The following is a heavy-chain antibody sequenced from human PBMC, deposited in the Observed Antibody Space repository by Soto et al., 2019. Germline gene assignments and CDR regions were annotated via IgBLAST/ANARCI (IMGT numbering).Heavy chain of an antibody. Sequence: SVKVSCKASGGTFSSYAISWVRQAPGQGLEWMGGIIPIFGTANYAQKFQGRVTITADESTSTAYMELSSLRSEDTAVYYCARVVVVAASRYNWFDHWGQGTLVTVSS. CDR3: ARVVVVAASRYNWFDH. CDR2: IIPIFGTA. J-gene: IGHJ5*02. D-gene: IGHD2-15*01. V-gene: IGHV1-69*13. CDR1: GGTFSSYA.